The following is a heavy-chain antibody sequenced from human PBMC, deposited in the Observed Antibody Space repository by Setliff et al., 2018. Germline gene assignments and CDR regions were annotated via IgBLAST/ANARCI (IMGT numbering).Heavy chain of an antibody. J-gene: IGHJ4*02. CDR3: ARGPRHNFWSGYYLVTVNY. CDR1: GYTFTNYD. Sequence: ASVKVSCKASGYTFTNYDINWVRQATGQGLEWMGWINPNSGNTGYAQNFQGRVTMTRNTSISTAYMELSSLRFEDTAVYYCARGPRHNFWSGYYLVTVNYWGQGTLVTVSS. D-gene: IGHD3-3*01. V-gene: IGHV1-8*02. CDR2: INPNSGNT.